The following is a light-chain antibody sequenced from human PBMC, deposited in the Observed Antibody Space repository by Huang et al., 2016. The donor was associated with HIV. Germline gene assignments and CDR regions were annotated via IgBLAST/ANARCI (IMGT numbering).Light chain of an antibody. CDR3: QQSYYFPRT. CDR1: PRIDAY. Sequence: DIQMTQSPSSLSASVGDRVTITCRASPRIDAYLNWYQCKPGRAPKLLLFATSDLQSGVPSRFSGSRSGTTFTLSISNLQPQDFATYFCQQSYYFPRTFGQGTKVEMK. V-gene: IGKV1-39*01. J-gene: IGKJ2*01. CDR2: ATS.